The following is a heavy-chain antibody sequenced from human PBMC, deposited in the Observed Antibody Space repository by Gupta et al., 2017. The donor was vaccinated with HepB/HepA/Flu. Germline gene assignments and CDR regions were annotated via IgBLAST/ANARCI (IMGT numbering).Heavy chain of an antibody. J-gene: IGHJ4*02. V-gene: IGHV3-15*01. Sequence: EVQLVESGGGLVKPGGSLRLSCAASGLRMSWVRQAPGKGLEWVGRIKSKTDGGTTDYAAPVKGRFTISRDDSKNTLYLQMNSLKTEDTAGYYCTTDALRGYDYDYFDYWGQGTLVTVSS. CDR1: GLR. CDR2: IKSKTDGGTT. D-gene: IGHD5-12*01. CDR3: TTDALRGYDYDYFDY.